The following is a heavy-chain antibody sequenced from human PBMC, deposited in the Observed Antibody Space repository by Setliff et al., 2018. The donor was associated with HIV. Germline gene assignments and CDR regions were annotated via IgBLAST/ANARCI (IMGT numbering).Heavy chain of an antibody. J-gene: IGHJ4*02. CDR1: GFTVSSNY. D-gene: IGHD3-10*01. CDR2: IYSGGST. Sequence: PGGSLRLSCAASGFTVSSNYMSWVRQAPGKGLEWVSVIYSGGSTYYADSVKGRFTISRDNSKNTLYLQMTSLRPEDTAVYYCAKQVSGYFDYWGQGALVTVSS. CDR3: AKQVSGYFDY. V-gene: IGHV3-53*01.